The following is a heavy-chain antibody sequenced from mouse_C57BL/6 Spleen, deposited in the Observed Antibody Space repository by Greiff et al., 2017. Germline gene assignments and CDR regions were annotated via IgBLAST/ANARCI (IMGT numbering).Heavy chain of an antibody. CDR1: GYTFTSYN. J-gene: IGHJ1*03. D-gene: IGHD2-12*01. CDR3: AREGSYSNDGYFDG. Sequence: QVQLQQSGAELVRPGASVKMSCKASGYTFTSYNMHWVKQTPIQGLEWIGAIYPGNGDTSYNQKFKGKATLTVDKSSSTAYMQLSSLTSEDSAVYFCAREGSYSNDGYFDGWGTGTTVTVSS. CDR2: IYPGNGDT. V-gene: IGHV1-12*01.